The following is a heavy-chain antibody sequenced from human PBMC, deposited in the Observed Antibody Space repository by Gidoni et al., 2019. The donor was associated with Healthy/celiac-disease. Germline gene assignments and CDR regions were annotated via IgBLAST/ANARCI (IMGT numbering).Heavy chain of an antibody. J-gene: IGHJ3*02. Sequence: QVQLQESGPGLVKPSQTLSLTSTVSGGSISSAGSYWCWIRQHPGKGLAWIGYIYYSGSTYYNPSLKSRVTISVDTSKNQFSLKLSSVTAADTAVYYCARHCSSTSCPIGDSDGRVQGDAFDIWGQGTMVTVSS. CDR1: GGSISSAGSY. V-gene: IGHV4-31*03. CDR2: IYYSGST. D-gene: IGHD2-2*01. CDR3: ARHCSSTSCPIGDSDGRVQGDAFDI.